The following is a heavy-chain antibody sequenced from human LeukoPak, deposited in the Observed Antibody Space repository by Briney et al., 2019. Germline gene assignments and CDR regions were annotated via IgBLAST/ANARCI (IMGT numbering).Heavy chain of an antibody. J-gene: IGHJ3*02. Sequence: GGSLRLSCAASGFTVSSSYMNWVRQAPGKGLESVSLIFSGGGTYYADSVKGRFTISRDNSKNTLFLQMNSLRAEDTAVYYCARGGVVYPDSFDIWGRGTMVTVSS. CDR3: ARGGVVYPDSFDI. CDR2: IFSGGGT. V-gene: IGHV3-66*01. CDR1: GFTVSSSY. D-gene: IGHD2-15*01.